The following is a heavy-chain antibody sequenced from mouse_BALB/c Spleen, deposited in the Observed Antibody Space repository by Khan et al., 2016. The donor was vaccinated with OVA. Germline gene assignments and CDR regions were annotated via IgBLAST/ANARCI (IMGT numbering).Heavy chain of an antibody. D-gene: IGHD1-2*01. Sequence: QVQLQQSGAELARPGASVKLSCKASGYTFTDYYINWVKQRTGQGLEWIGEISPGSGDTYYNEKFKGKATLTADKSYSTVYMQHSSLTDEASAVYFCARRNYFGYTFAYWGQGTLVTVSA. CDR1: GYTFTDYY. CDR3: ARRNYFGYTFAY. CDR2: ISPGSGDT. V-gene: IGHV1-77*01. J-gene: IGHJ3*01.